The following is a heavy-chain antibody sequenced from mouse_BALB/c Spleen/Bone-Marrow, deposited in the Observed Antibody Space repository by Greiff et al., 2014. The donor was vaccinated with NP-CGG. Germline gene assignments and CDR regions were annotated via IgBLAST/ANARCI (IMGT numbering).Heavy chain of an antibody. CDR2: IDPDNGGT. CDR3: ARRGNYQGNYFDY. V-gene: IGHV1S135*01. CDR1: GYAFTTYN. J-gene: IGHJ2*01. D-gene: IGHD2-1*01. Sequence: EVKLMESGPELVKPGASVKVSCKASGYAFTTYNMYWVKQSHGKSLEWIGYIDPDNGGTSYNQKFKGKATLTVDKSSSTAYMHLNSLTSEDSAVYYCARRGNYQGNYFDYWGQGTTLTVSS.